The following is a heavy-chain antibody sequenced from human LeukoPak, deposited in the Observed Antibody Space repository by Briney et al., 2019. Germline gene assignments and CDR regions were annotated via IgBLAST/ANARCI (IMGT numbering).Heavy chain of an antibody. CDR2: INHSGST. V-gene: IGHV4-34*01. CDR1: GGSFSGYY. J-gene: IGHJ4*02. CDR3: ARVGGSVDY. Sequence: SETLSLTCAVYGGSFSGYYWSWIRQPPGKGLEWIGEINHSGSTNYNPSLKSRVTISVGTSKNQFSLKLSSVTAADTAVYYCARVGGSVDYWGQGTLVTVSS.